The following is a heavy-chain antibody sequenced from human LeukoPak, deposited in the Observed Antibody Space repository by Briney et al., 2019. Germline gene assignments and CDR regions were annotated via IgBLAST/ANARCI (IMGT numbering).Heavy chain of an antibody. CDR3: ARGPEGDYAWGSYRREYYFDY. Sequence: ASVKLSCKASGYTFTSYSISWERQAPGQGLERMRWISGYNGNTNYAQKLQGSVTMTTDTSTSAAYVELRSLRSDDTAVYYCARGPEGDYAWGSYRREYYFDYWGQGTLVTVSS. V-gene: IGHV1-18*01. D-gene: IGHD3-16*02. J-gene: IGHJ4*02. CDR2: ISGYNGNT. CDR1: GYTFTSYS.